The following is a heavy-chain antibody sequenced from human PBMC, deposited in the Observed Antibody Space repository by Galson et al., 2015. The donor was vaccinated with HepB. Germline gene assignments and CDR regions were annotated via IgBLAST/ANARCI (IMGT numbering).Heavy chain of an antibody. Sequence: SVKVSCKASGYTFTGYYMHWVRQAPGQGLEWMGRINPNSGGTNYAQKFQGRVTMTRDTSISTAYMELSRLRSDDTAVYYCARGGEMVVVITTPDAFDIWGQGTMVTVSS. CDR3: ARGGEMVVVITTPDAFDI. J-gene: IGHJ3*02. CDR1: GYTFTGYY. V-gene: IGHV1-2*06. D-gene: IGHD3-22*01. CDR2: INPNSGGT.